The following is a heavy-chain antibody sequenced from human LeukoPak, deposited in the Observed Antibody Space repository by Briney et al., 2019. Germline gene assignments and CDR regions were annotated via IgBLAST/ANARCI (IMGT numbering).Heavy chain of an antibody. CDR3: ARGEGAVAGVHNNWFDP. Sequence: GGSLRLSCAASGFTFSNYWMRWVRQAPGKGLVWVSRINSDESSTRYADSVKGRFTISRDNAKNTLYLQMNSLRAEDTAVYYCARGEGAVAGVHNNWFDPWGQGTLVTVSS. D-gene: IGHD6-19*01. CDR1: GFTFSNYW. CDR2: INSDESST. J-gene: IGHJ5*02. V-gene: IGHV3-74*01.